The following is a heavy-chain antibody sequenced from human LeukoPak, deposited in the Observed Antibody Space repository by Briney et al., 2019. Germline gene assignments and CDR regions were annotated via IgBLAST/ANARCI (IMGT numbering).Heavy chain of an antibody. D-gene: IGHD6-19*01. J-gene: IGHJ5*02. V-gene: IGHV1-69*06. CDR1: GGTFSSYA. CDR2: IIPIFGTA. Sequence: SVKVSRKASGGTFSSYAISWVRQAPGQGLEWMGGIIPIFGTANYAQKFQGRVTITADKSTSTAYMELSSLRSEDTAVYYCARDYSSGWGNWFDPWGQGTLVTVPS. CDR3: ARDYSSGWGNWFDP.